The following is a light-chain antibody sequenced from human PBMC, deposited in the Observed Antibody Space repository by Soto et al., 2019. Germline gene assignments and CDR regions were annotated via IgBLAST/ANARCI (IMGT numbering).Light chain of an antibody. CDR1: SSDVGGYSY. CDR3: SSYTSSSTLGV. CDR2: DVS. J-gene: IGLJ2*01. V-gene: IGLV2-14*01. Sequence: QSVLTQPASVSGSPGQSITISCTGTSSDVGGYSYVSWYQQHPGKAPKLMIYDVSNRPSGVSNRFSGSMSGNTASLTISGLQAEDEADYYCSSYTSSSTLGVFGGGTKVTVL.